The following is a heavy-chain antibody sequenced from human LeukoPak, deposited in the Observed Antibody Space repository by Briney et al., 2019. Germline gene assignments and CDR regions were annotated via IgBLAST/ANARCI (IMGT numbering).Heavy chain of an antibody. CDR1: GFTFSSYA. CDR3: ARGWYDDGMGDYVWGSFAFDY. V-gene: IGHV3-30-3*01. CDR2: ISYDRSNK. Sequence: GGSLRLSCAASGFTFSSYAMHWVRQAPGKGLEWVAVISYDRSNKYYADSVKGRFTISRDNSKNTLYLQMNSLRAEDTAVYYCARGWYDDGMGDYVWGSFAFDYWGQGTLVTVSS. J-gene: IGHJ4*02. D-gene: IGHD3-16*01.